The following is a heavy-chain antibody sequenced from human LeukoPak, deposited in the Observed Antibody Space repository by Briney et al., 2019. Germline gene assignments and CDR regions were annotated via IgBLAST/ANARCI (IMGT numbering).Heavy chain of an antibody. J-gene: IGHJ5*02. CDR1: GFTFSSYA. Sequence: GGSLRLSCAASGFTFSSYAMSWVRQAPGKGLEWVSAISGSGGSTYYADSVKGRFTISRDNSKNTLYLQMNSLRAEDTAVYYCARAGGRQLVNWFDPWGQGTLVTVSS. CDR3: ARAGGRQLVNWFDP. CDR2: ISGSGGST. D-gene: IGHD6-6*01. V-gene: IGHV3-23*01.